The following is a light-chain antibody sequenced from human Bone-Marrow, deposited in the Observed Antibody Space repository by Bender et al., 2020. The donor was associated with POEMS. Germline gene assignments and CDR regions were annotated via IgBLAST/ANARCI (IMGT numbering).Light chain of an antibody. CDR3: SSWDDSLSGWV. CDR1: SSNIGANYD. CDR2: SNY. J-gene: IGLJ3*02. V-gene: IGLV1-40*01. Sequence: QSVLTQPPSVSGAPGQRVTISCTGTSSNIGANYDLYWYQQLPGAAPRLVVYSNYQRPSGVPARFSGSKSGTSASLAISDIQSEDEGDYYCSSWDDSLSGWVFGGGTKLTVL.